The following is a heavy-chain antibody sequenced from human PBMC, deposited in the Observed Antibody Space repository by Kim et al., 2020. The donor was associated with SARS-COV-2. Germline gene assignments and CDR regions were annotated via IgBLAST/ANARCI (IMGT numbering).Heavy chain of an antibody. CDR1: GGSISSYY. CDR3: ARDLPRHDPGSPYGMDV. Sequence: SETLSLTCTVSGGSISSYYWSWIRQPPGKGLEWIGYIYYSGSTNYNPSLKSRVTLSVETSKNQFSLKLSSVTAADTAVYYCARDLPRHDPGSPYGMDVWGQGTPVTVSS. CDR2: IYYSGST. D-gene: IGHD3-10*01. J-gene: IGHJ6*02. V-gene: IGHV4-59*01.